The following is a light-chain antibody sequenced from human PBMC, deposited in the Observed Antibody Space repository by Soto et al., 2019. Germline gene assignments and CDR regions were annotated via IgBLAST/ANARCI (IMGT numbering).Light chain of an antibody. CDR3: SSDTYTSTLYV. Sequence: QSVLTQPPSVSAAPGQKVTMSCSGGSSNIGNYYVSWHQQLPGTAPRLLIYENDKRPSGIPDRFSGSKSGTSATLGITGLQPGDVADYSCSSDTYTSTLYVSGTGTKVTVL. J-gene: IGLJ1*01. CDR2: END. CDR1: SSNIGNYY. V-gene: IGLV1-51*02.